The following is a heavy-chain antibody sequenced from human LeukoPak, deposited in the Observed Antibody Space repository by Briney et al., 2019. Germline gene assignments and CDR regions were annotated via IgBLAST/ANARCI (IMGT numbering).Heavy chain of an antibody. CDR3: ARDHYYDSSGYFY. D-gene: IGHD3-22*01. CDR2: IYYSGST. V-gene: IGHV4-39*07. J-gene: IGHJ4*02. CDR1: GGSISSSSYY. Sequence: SETLSLTCTVSGGSISSSSYYWGWIRQPPGKGLEWIGSIYYSGSTYYNPSLKSRVTISVDTSKNQFSLKLSSVTAADTAVYYCARDHYYDSSGYFYWGQGTLVTVSS.